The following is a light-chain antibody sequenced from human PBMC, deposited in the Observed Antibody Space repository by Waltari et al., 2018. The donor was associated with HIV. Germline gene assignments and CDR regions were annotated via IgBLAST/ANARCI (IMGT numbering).Light chain of an antibody. J-gene: IGKJ2*01. Sequence: VVMHQSPGYLAVTVGQSASLSCRSTQSLLYIDGHTYLNWFHQLTGQCPRRLFFKVSNRDSGVPPRFSPSGSCTNFSLRLSRGEAEDVGTYDCMPATHWPHTSGQGTKLE. CDR3: MPATHWPHT. V-gene: IGKV2-30*01. CDR1: QSLLYIDGHTY. CDR2: KVS.